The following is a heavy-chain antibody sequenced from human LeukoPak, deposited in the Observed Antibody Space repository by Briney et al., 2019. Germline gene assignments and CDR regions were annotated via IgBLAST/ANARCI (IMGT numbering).Heavy chain of an antibody. CDR3: ARVSRDSRGYYYGY. CDR2: INPDSATT. V-gene: IGHV1-2*02. CDR1: GYTFTGYY. J-gene: IGHJ4*02. Sequence: ASVKVSCKASGYTFTGYYMHWVRQAPGQGLEWMGWINPDSATTNYAQKFQGRVTMTRNTSISTAYMELSSLRSDDTAVYYCARVSRDSRGYYYGYWGQGTLVTVSS. D-gene: IGHD3-22*01.